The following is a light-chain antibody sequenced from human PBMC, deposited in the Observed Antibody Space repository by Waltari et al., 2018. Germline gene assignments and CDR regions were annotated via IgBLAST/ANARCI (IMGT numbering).Light chain of an antibody. CDR1: SSNLGAGYD. CDR2: VTS. Sequence: QSVLTQPPSVSGAPGQRVTISCTGSSSNLGAGYDVHWYQQLPGTAPKLLIYVTSNRPQGVQDRIAAPKSGTLASLAITGLQAEDEADYYCQSYDSSLTPWVFGGGTKLTVL. CDR3: QSYDSSLTPWV. J-gene: IGLJ3*02. V-gene: IGLV1-40*01.